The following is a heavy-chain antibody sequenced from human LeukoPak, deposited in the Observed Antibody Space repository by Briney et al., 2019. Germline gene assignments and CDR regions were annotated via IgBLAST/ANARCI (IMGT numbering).Heavy chain of an antibody. CDR1: GFTFSSYG. Sequence: PGGSLRLSCAASGFTFSSYGMSWVRQAPGKRLEWVSAISGSGGTTYYTGSVKGRFTISRDNSKNTLYLQMNSLRAEDTATYYCAKDRWLVPFDPWGQGTLVTVSS. J-gene: IGHJ5*02. V-gene: IGHV3-23*01. CDR2: ISGSGGTT. D-gene: IGHD6-19*01. CDR3: AKDRWLVPFDP.